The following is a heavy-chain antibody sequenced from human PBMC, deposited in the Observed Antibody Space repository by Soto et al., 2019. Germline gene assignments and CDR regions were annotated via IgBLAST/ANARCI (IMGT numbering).Heavy chain of an antibody. D-gene: IGHD6-13*01. V-gene: IGHV3-21*06. CDR3: AREAADVLLRWFDT. CDR1: GFTFTRYS. CDR2: ISSTTNYI. J-gene: IGHJ5*02. Sequence: PGGSLGRSCAASGFTFTRYSMNWVRQAPGEGLEWVSSISSTTNYIYYGGSMKGRFTISRDNAKNSLYLEMNSLRAEDTAVYYCAREAADVLLRWFDTGGQGNLVTVAS.